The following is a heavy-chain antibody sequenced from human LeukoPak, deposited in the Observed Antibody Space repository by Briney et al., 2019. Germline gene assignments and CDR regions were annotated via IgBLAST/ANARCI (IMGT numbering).Heavy chain of an antibody. D-gene: IGHD3-10*01. CDR3: ATNILVRDIINWFDP. J-gene: IGHJ5*02. Sequence: ASVKVSCKASGYSFADYYMHWVRQAPGQGLEWMGWIKPNSGGTRSAQKFQGRVTMTRGTSISTAYMELSSLKYDDTAVYYCATNILVRDIINWFDPWGQGTLVTVSS. CDR2: IKPNSGGT. V-gene: IGHV1-2*02. CDR1: GYSFADYY.